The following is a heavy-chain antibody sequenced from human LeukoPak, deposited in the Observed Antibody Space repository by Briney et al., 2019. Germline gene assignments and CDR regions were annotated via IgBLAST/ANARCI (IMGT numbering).Heavy chain of an antibody. CDR1: GGTFSSYA. CDR2: IIPILGIA. CDR3: ATSMMSSGYGFDY. D-gene: IGHD3-22*01. J-gene: IGHJ4*02. V-gene: IGHV1-69*04. Sequence: GASVKVSCKASGGTFSSYAISWERQAPGQGLEWMGRIIPILGIANYAQKFQRRVTITAARSTSTAYMELSSLRSGDTAVYYCATSMMSSGYGFDYWGQGTLVTVSS.